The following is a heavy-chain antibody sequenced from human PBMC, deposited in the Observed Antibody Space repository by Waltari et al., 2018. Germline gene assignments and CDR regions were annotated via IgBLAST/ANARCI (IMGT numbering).Heavy chain of an antibody. V-gene: IGHV4-34*01. Sequence: QVQLQQWGAGLLKPSETLSLTCAVYGGSFRGYCWSWIRHSPGKGLEWIGEINNSGSTNNNPSLKSRVTTSVDTSKNQFSLKLSSVTAADTAVYYCARGPMLDYGANSGHFYYGMDVWGQGTTVTVSS. CDR3: ARGPMLDYGANSGHFYYGMDV. CDR2: INNSGST. CDR1: GGSFRGYC. D-gene: IGHD4-17*01. J-gene: IGHJ6*02.